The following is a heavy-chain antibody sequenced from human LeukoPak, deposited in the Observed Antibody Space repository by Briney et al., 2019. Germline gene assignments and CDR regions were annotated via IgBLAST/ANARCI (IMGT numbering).Heavy chain of an antibody. CDR1: GFTFSSYG. CDR2: IRNDGRNK. CDR3: AKDRGYCSSTSCELSHWFDP. V-gene: IGHV3-30*02. D-gene: IGHD2-2*01. J-gene: IGHJ5*02. Sequence: GGSLRLSCAASGFTFSSYGMHWVRQAPGTGLEWVAFIRNDGRNKYYADSVKGRLIISRDNSKNTLYLQMNSLRAEDMAVYYCAKDRGYCSSTSCELSHWFDPWGQGTLVTVSS.